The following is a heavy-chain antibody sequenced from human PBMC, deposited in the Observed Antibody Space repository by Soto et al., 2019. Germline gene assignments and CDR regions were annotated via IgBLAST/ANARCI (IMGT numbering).Heavy chain of an antibody. D-gene: IGHD6-13*01. Sequence: VASVKVSCKASGGTFSSYAISWVRQAPGQGLEWMGGIIPIFGTANYAQKFQGRVTITADKSTSTAYMELSSLRSEDTAVYYCARVLTSIAARDSSSWYWFDPWGQGTLVTVSS. V-gene: IGHV1-69*06. CDR3: ARVLTSIAARDSSSWYWFDP. CDR1: GGTFSSYA. J-gene: IGHJ5*02. CDR2: IIPIFGTA.